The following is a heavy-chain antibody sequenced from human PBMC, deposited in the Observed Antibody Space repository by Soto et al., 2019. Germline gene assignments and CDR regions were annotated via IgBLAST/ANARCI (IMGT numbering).Heavy chain of an antibody. Sequence: EVQLVESGGGLVKPGGSLRLSCAASGFTFSSYSMNWVRQAPGKGLEWVSSISSSSSYIYYADSVKGRFTISRDNAKNSRDQQMNSLRAEDTAVYYCVRDLVPYYYDSSGYPKGSYDFDYWGQGTLVTVSS. V-gene: IGHV3-21*01. CDR2: ISSSSSYI. CDR1: GFTFSSYS. CDR3: VRDLVPYYYDSSGYPKGSYDFDY. J-gene: IGHJ4*02. D-gene: IGHD3-22*01.